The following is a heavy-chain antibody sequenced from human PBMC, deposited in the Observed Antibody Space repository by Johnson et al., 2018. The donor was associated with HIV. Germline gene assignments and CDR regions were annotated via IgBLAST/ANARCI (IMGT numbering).Heavy chain of an antibody. J-gene: IGHJ3*02. V-gene: IGHV3-30*14. CDR3: ARGGGIDAFDI. D-gene: IGHD3-16*01. CDR2: ISYDGSNK. CDR1: GFTFDDYA. Sequence: VQLLESGGGLVQPGRSLRLSCAASGFTFDDYAMHWVRQAPGKGLEWVALISYDGSNKFYADSVKGRFTISRDNSKKTLYRQMNSLRAEDTAVYYCARGGGIDAFDIWGQGTMVTVSS.